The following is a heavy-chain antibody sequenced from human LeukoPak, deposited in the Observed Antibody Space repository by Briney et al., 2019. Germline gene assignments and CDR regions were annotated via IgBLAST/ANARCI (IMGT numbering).Heavy chain of an antibody. V-gene: IGHV4-59*08. D-gene: IGHD4-17*01. J-gene: IGHJ4*02. CDR1: GGSISSYY. CDR3: ARHPYGDYGRLYFDY. Sequence: PSETLSLTCTVSGGSISSYYWSWIRQPPGKGLEGIGYIYYSGSTNYNPSLKSRVTISVDTSKNQFSLKLSSVTAADTAVYYCARHPYGDYGRLYFDYWGQGTLVTVSS. CDR2: IYYSGST.